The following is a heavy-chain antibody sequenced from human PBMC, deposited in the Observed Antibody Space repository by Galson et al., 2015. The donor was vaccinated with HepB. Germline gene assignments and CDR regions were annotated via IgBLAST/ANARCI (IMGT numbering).Heavy chain of an antibody. CDR3: ARRAYSSSWYIDY. V-gene: IGHV5-51*01. Sequence: QSGAEVTKPGESLKISCKGSGYSFTSYWNGWVRQMPGKGLEWMGIIYPGDSDTRYSPSFQGQVTISADKSISTAYLQWSSLKASDSAMYYCARRAYSSSWYIDYWGQGTLVTVSS. J-gene: IGHJ4*02. CDR1: GYSFTSYW. CDR2: IYPGDSDT. D-gene: IGHD6-13*01.